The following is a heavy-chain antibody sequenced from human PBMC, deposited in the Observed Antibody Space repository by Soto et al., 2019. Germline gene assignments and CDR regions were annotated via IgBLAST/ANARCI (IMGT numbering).Heavy chain of an antibody. J-gene: IGHJ6*02. V-gene: IGHV3-15*07. Sequence: GGSLRLSCVASNFTFNTAWMTWVRQAPGKGLERVGRSKGKTDGATIDYAAPVQGRFTISRDDSKNTLYLQIDSLKTEDTAMYYCTTDPPEYHYYGRDVWGQGTSVTVSS. CDR2: SKGKTDGATI. CDR3: TTDPPEYHYYGRDV. D-gene: IGHD6-6*01. CDR1: NFTFNTAW.